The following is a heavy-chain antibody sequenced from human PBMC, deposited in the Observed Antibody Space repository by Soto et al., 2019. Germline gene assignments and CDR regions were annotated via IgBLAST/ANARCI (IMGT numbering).Heavy chain of an antibody. Sequence: SETLSLTCTVSGGSISSYYWSWIRQPPGKGLEWIGYIYHSGSTYYNPSLKSRVTISVDRSKNQFSLKLSSVTAADTAVYYCARSTDYGDYVWYIDYWGQGTLVTVSS. CDR1: GGSISSYY. V-gene: IGHV4-59*12. J-gene: IGHJ4*02. CDR2: IYHSGST. CDR3: ARSTDYGDYVWYIDY. D-gene: IGHD4-17*01.